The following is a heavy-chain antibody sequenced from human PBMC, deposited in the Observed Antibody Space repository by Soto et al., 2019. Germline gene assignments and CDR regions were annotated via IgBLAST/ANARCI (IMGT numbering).Heavy chain of an antibody. Sequence: PGGSLRLSCAASGFTFSSYGMHWVRQAPGKGLEWVAVISYDGSNKYYADSVKGRFTISRDNSKNTLYLQMNSLRAEDTAVYYCAPGPGYSGGWSPEPFDYWGQGTLFTVS. D-gene: IGHD6-19*01. V-gene: IGHV3-30*03. CDR1: GFTFSSYG. CDR2: ISYDGSNK. CDR3: APGPGYSGGWSPEPFDY. J-gene: IGHJ4*02.